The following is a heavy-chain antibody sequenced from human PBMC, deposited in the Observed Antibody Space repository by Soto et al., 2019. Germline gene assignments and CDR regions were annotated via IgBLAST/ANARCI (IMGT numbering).Heavy chain of an antibody. CDR2: ISYDGSNK. J-gene: IGHJ4*02. CDR3: AKDLHYYYCSGYHRHFY. D-gene: IGHD3-22*01. CDR1: GFTFSNYG. V-gene: IGHV3-30*18. Sequence: GGSLRLSCAASGFTFSNYGMHWVRQAPGKGLEWVAVISYDGSNKYYADSAKGRFTISRDNSKNTLYLQMNSLRAEDSAVYYCAKDLHYYYCSGYHRHFYSGPGTLVTVS.